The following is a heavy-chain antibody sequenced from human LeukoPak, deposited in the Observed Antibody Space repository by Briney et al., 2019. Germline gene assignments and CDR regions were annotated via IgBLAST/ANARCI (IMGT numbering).Heavy chain of an antibody. CDR1: GFIFGDYW. CDR3: ARHGYGYGTPFDY. Sequence: GGSLRLSCAASGFIFGDYWMTWVRQAPGKGLEWVANIHKDGSEKYYVDPVKGRFSITRDNAKNSLFLQMNSLRAEDSAVYYCARHGYGYGTPFDYWGQGTLVTVSS. D-gene: IGHD5-18*01. V-gene: IGHV3-7*04. J-gene: IGHJ4*02. CDR2: IHKDGSEK.